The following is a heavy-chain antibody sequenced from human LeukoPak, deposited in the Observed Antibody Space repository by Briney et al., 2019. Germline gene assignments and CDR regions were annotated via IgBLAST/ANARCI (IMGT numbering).Heavy chain of an antibody. CDR3: ARGLPGIAAAQDAFDI. D-gene: IGHD6-13*01. J-gene: IGHJ3*02. CDR2: ISSSSSYI. CDR1: GFTFSSYS. Sequence: PGGSLRLSCAASGFTFSSYSMNWVRQAPGKGLEWVSSISSSSSYIYYADSVKGRFTISRDNAKNSLYLQMNSLRAEDTAVYYCARGLPGIAAAQDAFDIWGQGTMVTVSS. V-gene: IGHV3-21*01.